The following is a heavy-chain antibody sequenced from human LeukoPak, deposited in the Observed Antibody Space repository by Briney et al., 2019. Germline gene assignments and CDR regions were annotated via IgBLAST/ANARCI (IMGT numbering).Heavy chain of an antibody. CDR2: MYNRGST. D-gene: IGHD6-19*01. V-gene: IGHV4-59*01. Sequence: AETLSLTCTVSGDSISNYYWSWIRQSPGKELEWIGYMYNRGSTIYNPSLKSRVTISTDTSKNQFSLRLNSVTAADTAVYYCARAEKAVTGTLDSWGRGGLTTVSS. CDR3: ARAEKAVTGTLDS. J-gene: IGHJ4*02. CDR1: GDSISNYY.